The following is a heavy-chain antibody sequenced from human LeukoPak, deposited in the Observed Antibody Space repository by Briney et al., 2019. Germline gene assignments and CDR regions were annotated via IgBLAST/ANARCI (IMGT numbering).Heavy chain of an antibody. Sequence: ASVKVSCKASGYTFTSYGISWVRQAPGQGLEWMGWISAYNGNTNYAQKLQGRVTMTTDTSTSTAYMELRSLRSDDTAVYYCARDRLRYFDWLHHRPSGPYYWGQGTLVTVSS. CDR2: ISAYNGNT. D-gene: IGHD3-9*01. V-gene: IGHV1-18*01. CDR3: ARDRLRYFDWLHHRPSGPYY. J-gene: IGHJ4*02. CDR1: GYTFTSYG.